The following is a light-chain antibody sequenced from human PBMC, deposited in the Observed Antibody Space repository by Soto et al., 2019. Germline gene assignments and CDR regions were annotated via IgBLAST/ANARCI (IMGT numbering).Light chain of an antibody. V-gene: IGKV3-15*01. CDR3: QQYNNWPYT. CDR1: QSVSSN. J-gene: IGKJ2*01. Sequence: EIVMTQSPATLAVSPGERAALSCRASQSVSSNFAWYQQKPGQAPRLLIYGASSRATGTPARFSGSESGTEFILTISSLQSEDFAVYYCQQYNNWPYTFGLGTKLEMK. CDR2: GAS.